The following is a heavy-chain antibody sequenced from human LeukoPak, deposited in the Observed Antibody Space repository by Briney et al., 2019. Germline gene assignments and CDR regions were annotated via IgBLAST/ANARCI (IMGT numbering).Heavy chain of an antibody. CDR1: GFTFSSYW. Sequence: GGSLRLSCAASGFTFSSYWTSWVRQAPGKGLEWVANIKQDGSEKYYVDSVKGRFTISRDNAKNSLYLQMNSLRAEDTAVYYCANTRPTDAFDIWGQGTMVTVSS. CDR3: ANTRPTDAFDI. V-gene: IGHV3-7*01. CDR2: IKQDGSEK. J-gene: IGHJ3*02.